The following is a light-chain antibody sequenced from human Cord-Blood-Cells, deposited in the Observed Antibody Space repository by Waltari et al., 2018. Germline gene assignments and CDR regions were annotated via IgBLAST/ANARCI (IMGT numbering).Light chain of an antibody. CDR2: EVS. J-gene: IGLJ1*01. V-gene: IGLV2-14*01. CDR1: SSDVGGYNY. CDR3: SSYTSSSTNYV. Sequence: QSALTQPASVSGSPGQSITISCTGTSSDVGGYNYVSWYQQHPGKAPNLLIYEVSHRPAVVSNRCASSKSGNTAPLAISGLQAEDEADYYCSSYTSSSTNYVFGTGTKVTVL.